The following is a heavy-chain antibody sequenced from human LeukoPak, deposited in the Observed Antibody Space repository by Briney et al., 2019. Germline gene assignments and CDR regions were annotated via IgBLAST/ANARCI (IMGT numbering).Heavy chain of an antibody. D-gene: IGHD6-19*01. V-gene: IGHV3-21*01. CDR2: ISSSSSYI. J-gene: IGHJ4*02. CDR3: VKDYRSGSYMGHFDY. CDR1: GFTFSSYS. Sequence: GGSLRLSCAASGFTFSSYSMNWVRQAPGKGLEWVSSISSSSSYIYYADSVKGRFTISRDNAKNSLYLQMNSLRAEDSAVYHCVKDYRSGSYMGHFDYWGQGTLVTVSS.